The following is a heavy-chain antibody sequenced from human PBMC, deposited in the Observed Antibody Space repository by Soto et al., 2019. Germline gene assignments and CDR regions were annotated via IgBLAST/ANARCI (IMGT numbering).Heavy chain of an antibody. D-gene: IGHD2-8*01. CDR1: GGSISSRGY. Sequence: QVHLQESGPGLVKPSQTLSLTCTVSGGSISSRGYWSWIRQHPGKGLEWIGYIHYRGTTYYNPSLRSRVTVSLDTSKNQFSLRLSSVTAADTAMYYCAGIVLLEAAQFDYWGQGTLVTVSS. CDR2: IHYRGTT. J-gene: IGHJ4*02. CDR3: AGIVLLEAAQFDY. V-gene: IGHV4-31*03.